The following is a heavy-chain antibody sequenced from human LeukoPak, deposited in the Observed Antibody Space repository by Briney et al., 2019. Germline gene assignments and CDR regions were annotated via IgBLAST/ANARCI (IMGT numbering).Heavy chain of an antibody. D-gene: IGHD3-10*01. CDR2: INPNSGGT. Sequence: ASVKVSCKASGYTFTGYYMHWVRQAPGQGLEWMGWINPNSGGTNYAQKFQGRVTMTRDTSISTAYMELSRLRSDDTAVYYCARHGAYYSYYYHMDVWGKGTTVTVSS. V-gene: IGHV1-2*02. J-gene: IGHJ6*03. CDR3: ARHGAYYSYYYHMDV. CDR1: GYTFTGYY.